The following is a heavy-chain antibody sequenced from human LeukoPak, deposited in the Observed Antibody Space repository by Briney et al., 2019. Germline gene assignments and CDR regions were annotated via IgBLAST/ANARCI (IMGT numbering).Heavy chain of an antibody. J-gene: IGHJ4*02. CDR2: IHYSGSN. CDR3: ARHIAYCGGDCGSFDY. Sequence: PSQTLSLTCTFSGGSISSHYWSWITQPPGKGMEWSGYIHYSGSNNYNPSLKSRVTISVDTSKNQFTLKLSSVTAADTAVYYCARHIAYCGGDCGSFDYWDQGALVTVSS. V-gene: IGHV4-59*08. CDR1: GGSISSHY. D-gene: IGHD2-21*02.